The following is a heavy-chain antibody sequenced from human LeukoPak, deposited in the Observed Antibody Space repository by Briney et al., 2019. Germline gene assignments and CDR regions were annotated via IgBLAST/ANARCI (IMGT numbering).Heavy chain of an antibody. D-gene: IGHD5-12*01. CDR1: GFTFSNYD. CDR3: ARGPSGYHNT. Sequence: GGSLRLSCAASGFTFSNYDMHWVRQAPGKGLEWVAFIWTDGSNRYYADSVKGRFTISRDNSKNTLYLQMNSLRAEDTAVYYCARGPSGYHNTGGQGTLVTVSS. V-gene: IGHV3-33*01. CDR2: IWTDGSNR. J-gene: IGHJ4*02.